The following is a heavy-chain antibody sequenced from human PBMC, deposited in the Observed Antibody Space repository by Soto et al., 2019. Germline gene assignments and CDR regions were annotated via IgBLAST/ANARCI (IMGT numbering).Heavy chain of an antibody. J-gene: IGHJ4*02. CDR2: IGTAGDT. V-gene: IGHV3-13*01. CDR3: ARGHVRAELRLVRGSLHS. D-gene: IGHD6-13*01. Sequence: GGSLRLSCAASGLTFSSYDMHWVRQATGKGLEWVSAIGTAGDTYYPGSVKGRFTISRENAKNSLYLQMNSLRAEDTAVYYCARGHVRAELRLVRGSLHSWGKGTLVTVSS. CDR1: GLTFSSYD.